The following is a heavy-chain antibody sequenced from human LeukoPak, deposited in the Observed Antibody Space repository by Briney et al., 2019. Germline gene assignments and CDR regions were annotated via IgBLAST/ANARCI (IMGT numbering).Heavy chain of an antibody. V-gene: IGHV5-51*01. CDR1: GYSFTSYW. J-gene: IGHJ4*02. CDR3: TTRSFGGVIVFNY. CDR2: IYPGDSDT. D-gene: IGHD3-16*02. Sequence: GESLKISCQGSGYSFTSYWIGWVRQMPGKGLEWMGIIYPGDSDTRYSPSFQGQVTISADKSISTAYLQWSSLKASDTAMYYCTTRSFGGVIVFNYWGQGTLVTVSS.